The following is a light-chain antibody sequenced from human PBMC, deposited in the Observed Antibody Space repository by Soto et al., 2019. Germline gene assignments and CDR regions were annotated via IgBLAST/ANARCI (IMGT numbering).Light chain of an antibody. J-gene: IGKJ3*01. CDR3: QQYGNSPFT. V-gene: IGKV3-20*01. Sequence: EIGLTQSPGTLSLSPGERATLSCRASQSVASTYLAWYQQKPGQAPRLLIYGASSKATGIPDRFSGSGSGTDFTLTISRLEPEDFPLYYCQQYGNSPFTFGPGTKVDIK. CDR2: GAS. CDR1: QSVASTY.